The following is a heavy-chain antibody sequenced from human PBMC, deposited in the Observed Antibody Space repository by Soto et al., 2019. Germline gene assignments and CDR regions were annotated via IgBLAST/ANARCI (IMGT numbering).Heavy chain of an antibody. CDR2: IDSSGTT. Sequence: QVQLQESGPGLVKPSQTLSLSCSVSGVSITTSGHYWNWVRQRPGRGLEWIGYIDSSGTTYYNPSLKTRLAMSVEPSTNPISLKLSSVTAADTALYFCALGMFMDVWGRGTTVIVSS. CDR3: ALGMFMDV. J-gene: IGHJ6*03. D-gene: IGHD3-16*01. CDR1: GVSITTSGHY. V-gene: IGHV4-31*03.